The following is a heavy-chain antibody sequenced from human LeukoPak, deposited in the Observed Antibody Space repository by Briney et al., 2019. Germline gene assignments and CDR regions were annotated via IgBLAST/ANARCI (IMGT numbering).Heavy chain of an antibody. J-gene: IGHJ5*02. CDR2: ISGSGGST. CDR3: ARGQAAAGTKGHLFDP. V-gene: IGHV3-23*01. D-gene: IGHD6-13*01. Sequence: PGASLRLSCAASGFTFSSYAMSWVRQAPGKGLEWVSAISGSGGSTYYADSVKGRFTISRDNSKNTLYLQMNSLRAEDTAVYYCARGQAAAGTKGHLFDPWGQGTLVTVSS. CDR1: GFTFSSYA.